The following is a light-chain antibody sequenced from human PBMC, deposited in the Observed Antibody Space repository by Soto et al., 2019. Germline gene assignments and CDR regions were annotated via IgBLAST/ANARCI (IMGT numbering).Light chain of an antibody. Sequence: DIQMTQSPSTLSASAGDRVTITCRASQSVYNTLAWYQQKPGKAPKLLIYQASSLETGVPSRFSGSGSGTEFTLTISSLQPDDFATYYCQQYNTYSTFGQGTKV. CDR3: QQYNTYST. CDR2: QAS. J-gene: IGKJ1*01. CDR1: QSVYNT. V-gene: IGKV1-5*03.